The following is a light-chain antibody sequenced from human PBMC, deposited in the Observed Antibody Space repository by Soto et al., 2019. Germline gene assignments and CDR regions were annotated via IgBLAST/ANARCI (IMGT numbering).Light chain of an antibody. J-gene: IGKJ5*01. V-gene: IGKV1-9*01. CDR3: QQLSSYPIT. CDR1: QGISSY. CDR2: AAS. Sequence: DIPLTQSPSFLSASVGDRVTITCRASQGISSYLAWYQQKPGKAPKLLIYAASTLQSGVPSRFSGSGSGTEFTLTISSLQPEDFATYYCQQLSSYPITFGQGTRLEIK.